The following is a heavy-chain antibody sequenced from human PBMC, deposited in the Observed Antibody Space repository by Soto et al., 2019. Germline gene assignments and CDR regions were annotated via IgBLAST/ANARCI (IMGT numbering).Heavy chain of an antibody. CDR3: ARDSGEAVAGELDY. CDR2: SSAYNGNT. D-gene: IGHD6-19*01. J-gene: IGHJ4*02. V-gene: IGHV1-18*01. CDR1: GYTFTSYG. Sequence: ASVKVSCKASGYTFTSYGISWVRQAPGQGLEWMGWSSAYNGNTNYAQKLQGRVTMTTDTSTSTAYMELRSLRSDDTAVYYCARDSGEAVAGELDYWGQGTLVTVSS.